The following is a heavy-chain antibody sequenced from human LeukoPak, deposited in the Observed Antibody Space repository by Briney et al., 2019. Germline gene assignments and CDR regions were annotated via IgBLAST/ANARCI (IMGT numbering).Heavy chain of an antibody. V-gene: IGHV3-23*01. D-gene: IGHD5-18*01. CDR1: GFTFTSYV. CDR2: VSGVCGST. J-gene: IGHJ4*02. CDR3: VKGGPRGYRYGYMVY. Sequence: PGGSLRLSCAASGFTFTSYVMTWVRQAPGKGLEWVSAVSGVCGSTYYAESVKGRFTISRDNSKNTLYLQTNSLRGEDTAVYYCVKGGPRGYRYGYMVYWGQGTLVTVSS.